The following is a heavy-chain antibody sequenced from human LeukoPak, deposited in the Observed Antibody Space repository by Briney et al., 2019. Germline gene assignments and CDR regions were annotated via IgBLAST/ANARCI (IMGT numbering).Heavy chain of an antibody. J-gene: IGHJ4*02. CDR3: AKCLTSTGTCYFDY. Sequence: GGSLRLSCAASGFTFSNYAIAWVRKARGEGRGGVSAISGSGGNTYYADSVNGRFTISRDNSQNTFFLQMNSLRADDTAIYYCAKCLTSTGTCYFDYWGQGTLVTVSS. V-gene: IGHV3-23*01. D-gene: IGHD1-1*01. CDR2: ISGSGGNT. CDR1: GFTFSNYA.